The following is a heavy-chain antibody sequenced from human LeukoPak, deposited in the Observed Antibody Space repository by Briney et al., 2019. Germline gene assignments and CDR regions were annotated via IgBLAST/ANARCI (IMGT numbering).Heavy chain of an antibody. V-gene: IGHV3-74*01. CDR3: AKDTRSSGLDLPDY. CDR1: GFTFSSYW. Sequence: GGSLRLSCAASGFTFSSYWMHWVRQAPGKGLVWVSRINSDGSSTTYADSVKGRFTISRDSAKNTLYLQMNSLRAEDTAVYYCAKDTRSSGLDLPDYWGQGTLVTVSS. D-gene: IGHD6-19*01. CDR2: INSDGSST. J-gene: IGHJ4*02.